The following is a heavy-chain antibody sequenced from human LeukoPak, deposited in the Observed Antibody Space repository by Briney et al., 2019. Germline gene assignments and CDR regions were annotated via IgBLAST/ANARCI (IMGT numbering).Heavy chain of an antibody. V-gene: IGHV3-53*01. D-gene: IGHD3-10*01. J-gene: IGHJ6*03. CDR1: GFSVTNYY. Sequence: PGGSLRLSCAGSGFSVTNYYLSWVRQAPGKGLEWVSVIYTAGTTYYADSVKGRFTISRDNSKNALYLQMNNLRAEDTALYYCARVEGSGSWTSGYYYMDVWGKGTTVTISS. CDR3: ARVEGSGSWTSGYYYMDV. CDR2: IYTAGTT.